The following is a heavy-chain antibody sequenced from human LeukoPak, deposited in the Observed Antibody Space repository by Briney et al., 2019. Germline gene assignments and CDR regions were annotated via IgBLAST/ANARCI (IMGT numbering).Heavy chain of an antibody. J-gene: IGHJ4*02. CDR3: ARHGGWYGGYYFDY. CDR2: IYYSGST. Sequence: SETLPLTCTVSGGSISSYYWSWIRQPPGKGLEWIGCIYYSGSTNYNPSLKSRVTISVDTSKNQFSLKLSSVTAADTAVYYCARHGGWYGGYYFDYWGQGTLVTVSS. V-gene: IGHV4-59*08. CDR1: GGSISSYY. D-gene: IGHD6-19*01.